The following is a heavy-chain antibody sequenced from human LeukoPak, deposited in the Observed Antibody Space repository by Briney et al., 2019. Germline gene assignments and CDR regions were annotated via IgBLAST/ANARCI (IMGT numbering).Heavy chain of an antibody. CDR3: ARDWYSASNNFNY. CDR1: GFTFSSYS. CDR2: ITSSSSYI. J-gene: IGHJ4*02. D-gene: IGHD1-26*01. Sequence: GGSLSLSCAASGFTFSSYSMNWVRQAPGKGLEWVSSITSSSSYIYYADSEKGRFTISRANAKNSLYLLIYSMRAEDTAVYYCARDWYSASNNFNYWGQGNLVTVSS. V-gene: IGHV3-21*01.